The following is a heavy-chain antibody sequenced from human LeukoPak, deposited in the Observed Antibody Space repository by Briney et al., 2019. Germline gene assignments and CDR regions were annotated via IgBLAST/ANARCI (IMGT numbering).Heavy chain of an antibody. D-gene: IGHD2-2*01. CDR3: ARELIVLEPADRRYNDYMDD. Sequence: GASVKVSCKASGYTFTTYDINWVRQATGQGLEWRGWMNPNSGNTGYAQKFQDRVTVTSNTSISTAYMELRSLTSEDTAVYYCARELIVLEPADRRYNDYMDDWGIGTTVSVSS. CDR1: GYTFTTYD. CDR2: MNPNSGNT. V-gene: IGHV1-8*03. J-gene: IGHJ6*03.